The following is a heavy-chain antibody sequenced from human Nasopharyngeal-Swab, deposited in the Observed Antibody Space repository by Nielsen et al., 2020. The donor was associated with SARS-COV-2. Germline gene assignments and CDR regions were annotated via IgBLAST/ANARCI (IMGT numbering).Heavy chain of an antibody. CDR1: GGSVSSGSYY. D-gene: IGHD1-26*01. Sequence: SETLSLTCTVSGGSVSSGSYYWSWIRQPPGKGLEWIGYIDYSGSTNYNPSLKSRVTISVDPSKNQFSLKLSSVTAADTAVYYCAGEGPPAGWYSGSYYQSVKWYFDLWGRGTLVTVSS. CDR3: AGEGPPAGWYSGSYYQSVKWYFDL. CDR2: IDYSGST. J-gene: IGHJ2*01. V-gene: IGHV4-61*01.